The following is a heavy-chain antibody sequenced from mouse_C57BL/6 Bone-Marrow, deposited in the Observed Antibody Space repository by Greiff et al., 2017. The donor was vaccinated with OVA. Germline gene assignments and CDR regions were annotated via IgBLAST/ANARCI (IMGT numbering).Heavy chain of an antibody. Sequence: EVQGVESGGDLVKPGGSLKLSCAASGFTFSSYGMSWVRQTPDKRLEWVATLSSGGSYTYYPDSVKGRFTISRDNAKNTLYLQMSSLKSEDTAMYYCARHILTGPFAYWGQGTRVTVSA. J-gene: IGHJ3*01. V-gene: IGHV5-6*01. CDR2: LSSGGSYT. D-gene: IGHD4-1*01. CDR1: GFTFSSYG. CDR3: ARHILTGPFAY.